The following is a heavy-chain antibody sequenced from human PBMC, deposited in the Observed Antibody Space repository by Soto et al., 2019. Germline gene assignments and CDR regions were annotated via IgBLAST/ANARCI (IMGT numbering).Heavy chain of an antibody. J-gene: IGHJ4*02. D-gene: IGHD3-10*01. CDR1: GDTFTTYD. CDR3: ARGRASGSYYLLDY. CDR2: INPNSGNI. V-gene: IGHV1-8*01. Sequence: ASVKVSCKASGDTFTTYDINWVRQATRHGLERMGWINPNSGNIGYAQRFQGRVTMTRDTAIRTAYMEVSSLRSDDTAVYYCARGRASGSYYLLDYWGQGTLVTV.